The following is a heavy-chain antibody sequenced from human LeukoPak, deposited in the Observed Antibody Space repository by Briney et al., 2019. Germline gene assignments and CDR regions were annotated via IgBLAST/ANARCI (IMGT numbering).Heavy chain of an antibody. J-gene: IGHJ5*02. CDR2: IKQDGSEK. Sequence: AGGSLRLSCAASGFTFSSYWMSWVRQAPGKGLEWVANIKQDGSEKYYVDSVKGRFTISRDNAKNSLYLQMNSLRAEDTAVYYCAHSGSYVGDNWFDPWGQGTLVTVSS. CDR3: AHSGSYVGDNWFDP. D-gene: IGHD1-26*01. V-gene: IGHV3-7*01. CDR1: GFTFSSYW.